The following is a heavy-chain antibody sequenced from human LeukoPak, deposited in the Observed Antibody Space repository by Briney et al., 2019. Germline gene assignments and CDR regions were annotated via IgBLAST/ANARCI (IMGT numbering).Heavy chain of an antibody. J-gene: IGHJ4*02. V-gene: IGHV3-53*01. Sequence: GGSLRLSCAASGFTVSSNYMSWVRQAPGKGLEWVSIIYSDGSTHYADSVKGRFTISRDNSKNTLYLQMNSLRAEDTAMYYCAGSGYWWYFDYWGQGTLVTVSS. CDR3: AGSGYWWYFDY. CDR1: GFTVSSNY. CDR2: IYSDGST. D-gene: IGHD3-22*01.